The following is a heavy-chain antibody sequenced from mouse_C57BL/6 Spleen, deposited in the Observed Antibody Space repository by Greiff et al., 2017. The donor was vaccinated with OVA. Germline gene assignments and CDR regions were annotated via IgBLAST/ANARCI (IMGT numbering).Heavy chain of an antibody. J-gene: IGHJ4*01. CDR3: TRDYFYAMDY. CDR1: GYTFTDYE. V-gene: IGHV1-15*01. CDR2: IDPETGGT. D-gene: IGHD1-1*01. Sequence: ESGAELVRPGASVTLSCKASGYTFTDYEMHWVKQTPVHGLEWIGAIDPETGGTAYNQKFKGKAILTADKSSSTAYMELRSLTSEDSAVYYCTRDYFYAMDYWGQGTSVTVSS.